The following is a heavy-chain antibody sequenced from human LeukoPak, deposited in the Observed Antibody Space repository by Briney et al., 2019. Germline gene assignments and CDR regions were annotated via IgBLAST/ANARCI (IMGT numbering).Heavy chain of an antibody. Sequence: SETLSLTCTVSGGSISSSSYYWGWIRQPPGKGLGWIGSIYYRGSTYYNPSLKSRVTISVDTSKNQFSLKLSSVTAADTAVYYCARRYSSGWYGYYYHSSGYSGYFDYWGQGTLVTVSS. V-gene: IGHV4-39*01. J-gene: IGHJ4*02. CDR1: GGSISSSSYY. CDR2: IYYRGST. D-gene: IGHD3-22*01. CDR3: ARRYSSGWYGYYYHSSGYSGYFDY.